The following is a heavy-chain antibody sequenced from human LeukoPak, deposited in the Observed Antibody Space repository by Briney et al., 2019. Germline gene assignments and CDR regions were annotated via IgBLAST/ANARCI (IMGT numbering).Heavy chain of an antibody. CDR1: GFTFSSYA. V-gene: IGHV3-23*01. D-gene: IGHD6-19*01. CDR2: ISGSGGST. Sequence: AGGSLRLSCAASGFTFSSYAMSWVRQAPGKGLEWVSAISGSGGSTYYADSVKGRFTISRDNSKNTLYLQMNSLRAEDTAVYYCAKSTAIAVAGDYYWGQGTLVTVSS. J-gene: IGHJ4*02. CDR3: AKSTAIAVAGDYY.